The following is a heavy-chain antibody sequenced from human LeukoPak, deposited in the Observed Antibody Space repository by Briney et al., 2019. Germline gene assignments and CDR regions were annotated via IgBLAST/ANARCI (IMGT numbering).Heavy chain of an antibody. CDR3: ARETGYFDFDY. J-gene: IGHJ4*02. Sequence: GASVKVSCNASGYTFTGYYMHWVRQAPGQGLEWMGRINPNSGGTDYAQNFQGRVTMTRDTSISTAYMELSRLRSDDTAVYYCARETGYFDFDYWGQGTLVTVSS. D-gene: IGHD3-9*01. CDR1: GYTFTGYY. V-gene: IGHV1-2*06. CDR2: INPNSGGT.